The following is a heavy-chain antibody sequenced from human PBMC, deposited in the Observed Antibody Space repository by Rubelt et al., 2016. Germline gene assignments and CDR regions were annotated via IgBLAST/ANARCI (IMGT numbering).Heavy chain of an antibody. CDR3: ASLNYYDSSGYYSAFDY. V-gene: IGHV4-59*01. CDR2: IYYSGST. J-gene: IGHJ4*02. CDR1: GGSISSYY. Sequence: QVQLQESGPGLVKPSETLSLTCTVSGGSISSYYWSWIRQPPGKGLEWIGYIYYSGSTNYNPSLKSRVTTSVDTSKNQFSLKLSSVTAADTAVYYCASLNYYDSSGYYSAFDYWGQGTLVTVSS. D-gene: IGHD3-22*01.